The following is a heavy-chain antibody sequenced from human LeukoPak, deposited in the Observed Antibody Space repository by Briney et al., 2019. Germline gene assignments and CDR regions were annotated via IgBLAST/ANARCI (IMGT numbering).Heavy chain of an antibody. Sequence: GGSLRLSCAASAFTFSSYAMHWVRQAPGKGLEWVAVISYDGSNKYYAASVKGRFTISRDNSKKALYPQTNRMRDEETAVYYCAKGNNVQEMATYWGFAYWGQGTLVTVSS. V-gene: IGHV3-30*18. J-gene: IGHJ4*02. CDR2: ISYDGSNK. CDR3: AKGNNVQEMATYWGFAY. D-gene: IGHD5-24*01. CDR1: AFTFSSYA.